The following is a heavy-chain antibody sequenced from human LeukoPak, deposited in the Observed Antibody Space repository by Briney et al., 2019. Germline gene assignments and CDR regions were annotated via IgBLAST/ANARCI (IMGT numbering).Heavy chain of an antibody. V-gene: IGHV4-4*07. Sequence: KPSETLSLTCTVSGGSISSYYWSWIRQPAGKGLEWIGRIYTSGSTNYNPSLKSRVTMSVDTSKNQFSLKLSSVTAADTAVYYCARDLTYYDFWSGYYTEDNYYGMDVWGQGTTVTVSS. J-gene: IGHJ6*02. CDR2: IYTSGST. CDR3: ARDLTYYDFWSGYYTEDNYYGMDV. D-gene: IGHD3-3*01. CDR1: GGSISSYY.